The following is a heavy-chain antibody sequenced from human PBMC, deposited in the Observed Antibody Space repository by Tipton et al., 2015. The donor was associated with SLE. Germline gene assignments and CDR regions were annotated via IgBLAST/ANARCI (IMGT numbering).Heavy chain of an antibody. CDR1: GGSISSYY. D-gene: IGHD6-19*01. Sequence: TLSLTCTVSGGSISSYYWSWIRQSPGKGLEWIGRIYSSGSTNYNPSLKSRVTMSVDTSKNQFSLKLSSVTAADTAVYYCARQGTDGWYDAFDIWGPGTMVTVSS. CDR3: ARQGTDGWYDAFDI. V-gene: IGHV4-59*08. J-gene: IGHJ3*02. CDR2: IYSSGST.